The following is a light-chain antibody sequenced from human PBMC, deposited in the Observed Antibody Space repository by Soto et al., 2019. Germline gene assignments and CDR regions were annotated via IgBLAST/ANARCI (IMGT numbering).Light chain of an antibody. CDR1: QSVSSCY. CDR3: QQYGSSPRT. V-gene: IGKV3-20*01. Sequence: EIVLTQSPATLSLSPGERATLSCRASQSVSSCYLAWYQQKPGQAPRLLIYGASSRATGIPARFSGSGSGTDFTLTISRLEPEDFAVYYCQQYGSSPRTFGQGTKVEIK. CDR2: GAS. J-gene: IGKJ1*01.